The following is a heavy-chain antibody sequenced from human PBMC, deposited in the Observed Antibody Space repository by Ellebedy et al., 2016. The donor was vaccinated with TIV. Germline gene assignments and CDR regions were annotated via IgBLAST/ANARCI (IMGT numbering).Heavy chain of an antibody. CDR3: ARTGVTMVRPPRWFDP. CDR2: ISAYNGNT. Sequence: ASVKVSCKASGYTFTSYGISWVRQAPGQGLEWMGWISAYNGNTNYAQKLQGRVTMTTDTSTSTAYMELRSLRSDDTAVYYCARTGVTMVRPPRWFDPWGQGTLVTVSS. J-gene: IGHJ5*02. D-gene: IGHD3-10*01. CDR1: GYTFTSYG. V-gene: IGHV1-18*01.